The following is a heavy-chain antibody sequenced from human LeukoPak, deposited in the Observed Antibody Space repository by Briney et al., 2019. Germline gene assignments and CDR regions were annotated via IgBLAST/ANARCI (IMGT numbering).Heavy chain of an antibody. V-gene: IGHV4-34*01. D-gene: IGHD5-18*01. CDR3: ARGTAWIQLWFSSNYFDY. J-gene: IGHJ4*02. Sequence: SETLSLTCAVYGGSFSGYYWSWIRRPPGKGLEWIGEINHSGSTNYNPSLKSRVTISVDTSKNQFSLKLSSVTAADTAVYHCARGTAWIQLWFSSNYFDYWGQGTLVTVSS. CDR2: INHSGST. CDR1: GGSFSGYY.